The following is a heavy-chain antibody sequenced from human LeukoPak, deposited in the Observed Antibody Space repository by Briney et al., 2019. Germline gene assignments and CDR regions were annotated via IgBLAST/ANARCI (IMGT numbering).Heavy chain of an antibody. CDR3: AREDVESDRQIGVIIN. CDR2: ISGSGGST. V-gene: IGHV3-23*01. CDR1: GFTFSSYG. J-gene: IGHJ4*02. D-gene: IGHD3-22*01. Sequence: GGTLRLSCAASGFTFSSYGMSWVRQAPGKGLEWVSAISGSGGSTYYADSVKGRFTISRDNSKNTLYLQMNSLRAEDTAVYYCAREDVESDRQIGVIINWGQGTLVTVSS.